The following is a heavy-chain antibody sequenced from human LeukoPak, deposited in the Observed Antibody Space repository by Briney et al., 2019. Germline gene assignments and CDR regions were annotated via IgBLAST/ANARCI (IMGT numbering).Heavy chain of an antibody. J-gene: IGHJ6*02. Sequence: GGSLRLSCAGAGFTFSTHTINWVRQAPGKGLEWVSSISSSSAYIYYADSVKGRFTISRNNAKDSLYLQMNSLRAEDTAVYYCAIARWLQLGSPFYYYYGMDVWGQGTTVTVSS. CDR3: AIARWLQLGSPFYYYYGMDV. CDR1: GFTFSTHT. V-gene: IGHV3-21*01. D-gene: IGHD5-24*01. CDR2: ISSSSAYI.